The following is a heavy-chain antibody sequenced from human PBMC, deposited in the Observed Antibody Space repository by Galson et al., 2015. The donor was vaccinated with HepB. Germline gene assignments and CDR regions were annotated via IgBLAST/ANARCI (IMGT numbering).Heavy chain of an antibody. CDR1: GYTFTSYG. CDR2: ISAYNGNT. CDR3: ARDSPGALLWFGELFQTPRDHWYFDL. J-gene: IGHJ2*01. V-gene: IGHV1-18*01. D-gene: IGHD3-10*01. Sequence: SVKVSCKASGYTFTSYGISWVRQAPGQGLEWMGWISAYNGNTNYAQKLQGRVTMTTDTSTSTAYMELRSLRSDDTAVYYCARDSPGALLWFGELFQTPRDHWYFDLWGRGTLVTVSS.